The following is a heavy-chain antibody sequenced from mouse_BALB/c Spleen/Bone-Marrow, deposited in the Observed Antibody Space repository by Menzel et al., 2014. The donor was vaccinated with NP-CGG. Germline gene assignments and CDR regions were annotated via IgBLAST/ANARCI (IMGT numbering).Heavy chain of an antibody. CDR1: GCAFTNYL. J-gene: IGHJ2*01. CDR3: ARGITTGYFDY. CDR2: INPGSGGT. D-gene: IGHD1-1*01. V-gene: IGHV1-54*01. Sequence: QVQLQQSGAELVRPGTSVKVSCKASGCAFTNYLIEWVKQRPGQGLEWIGVINPGSGGTNYNEKFKGKATLTADKSSSTAYMQLSSLTSDDSAVYFCARGITTGYFDYWGQGTTLTVSS.